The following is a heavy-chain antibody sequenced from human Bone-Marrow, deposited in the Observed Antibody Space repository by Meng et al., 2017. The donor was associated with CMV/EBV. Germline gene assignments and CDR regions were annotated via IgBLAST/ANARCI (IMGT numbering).Heavy chain of an antibody. CDR1: GYTCTGYY. V-gene: IGHV1-2*02. CDR3: ARDLGGYCSGGSCL. Sequence: GAGVKKPGAAVKAPVQASGYTCTGYYMHWLRQAPGQGLEWMGWINPNSGGTNYAQKFQGRVTMTRDTSISTAYMELSRLRSDDTAVYYCARDLGGYCSGGSCLWGQGTLVTVSS. D-gene: IGHD2-15*01. CDR2: INPNSGGT. J-gene: IGHJ4*02.